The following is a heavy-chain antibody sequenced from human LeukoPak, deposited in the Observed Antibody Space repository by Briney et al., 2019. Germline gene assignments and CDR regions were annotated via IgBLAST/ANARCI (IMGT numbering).Heavy chain of an antibody. J-gene: IGHJ4*02. Sequence: GRSLRLSCAVSGFTFSSYNVNWVRHARRRGREWVAYIGCSSSNRYYADFVEGRFTISRDNAKNPLSLQMNSLRDEDTAVYYCTRDPHSLDHWGQGTLVTVSS. CDR3: TRDPHSLDH. CDR1: GFTFSSYN. V-gene: IGHV3-48*02. CDR2: IGCSSSNR.